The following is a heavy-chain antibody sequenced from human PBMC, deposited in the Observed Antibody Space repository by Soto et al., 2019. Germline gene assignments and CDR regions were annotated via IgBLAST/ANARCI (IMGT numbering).Heavy chain of an antibody. CDR2: IDPNDSQT. CDR3: ARHAGNSWKGDYFDY. V-gene: IGHV5-51*01. Sequence: PGQSLKISCQASGYSFSSSWIGWVRQMPGKGLEWMGIIDPNDSQTIYSPSFQGQVTISADKSIDTAYLQWSSLKTSHTAMYYCARHAGNSWKGDYFDYWGQGALVTVSS. J-gene: IGHJ4*02. D-gene: IGHD6-13*01. CDR1: GYSFSSSW.